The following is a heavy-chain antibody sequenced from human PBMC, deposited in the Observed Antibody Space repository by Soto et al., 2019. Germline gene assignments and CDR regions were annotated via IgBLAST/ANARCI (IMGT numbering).Heavy chain of an antibody. CDR3: ALQELYFEEYYFDY. D-gene: IGHD2-8*01. CDR1: GFTFSSYA. J-gene: IGHJ4*02. CDR2: ISGSGGST. V-gene: IGHV3-23*01. Sequence: GGSLRLSCAASGFTFSSYAMSWVSQAPGKGLEWVSAISGSGGSTYYADSVKGRFTISRDNSKNTLYLQMNSLRAEDTAVYYCALQELYFEEYYFDYWGQGTLVTVSS.